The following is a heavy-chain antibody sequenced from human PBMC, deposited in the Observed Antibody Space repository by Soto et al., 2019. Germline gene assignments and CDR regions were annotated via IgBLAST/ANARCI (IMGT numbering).Heavy chain of an antibody. Sequence: SETLSLTCTVSGGSISSSSYYWGWIRQPPGKGLEWIGSIYYSGSTYYNPSLKSRVTISVDTSKNQFSLKLSSVTAADTAVYYCARSIFQGDYNDAFDIWGQGTMVTVSS. D-gene: IGHD4-17*01. J-gene: IGHJ3*02. CDR2: IYYSGST. CDR3: ARSIFQGDYNDAFDI. V-gene: IGHV4-39*01. CDR1: GGSISSSSYY.